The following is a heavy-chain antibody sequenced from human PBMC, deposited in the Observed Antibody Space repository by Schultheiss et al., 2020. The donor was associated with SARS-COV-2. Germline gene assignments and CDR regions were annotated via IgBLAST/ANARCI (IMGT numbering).Heavy chain of an antibody. CDR1: GFTFNSHA. CDR3: ARDYRNKYDDYYYYTMDV. J-gene: IGHJ6*02. Sequence: GGSLRLSCAASGFTFNSHAVHWVRQAPGKGLEWVAVILYDESNKFYSDSVKGRFTISRDNSKNTLYLQMNSLRAEDTAVYYCARDYRNKYDDYYYYTMDVWGQGTTVTVSS. D-gene: IGHD3-16*01. V-gene: IGHV3-30-3*01. CDR2: ILYDESNK.